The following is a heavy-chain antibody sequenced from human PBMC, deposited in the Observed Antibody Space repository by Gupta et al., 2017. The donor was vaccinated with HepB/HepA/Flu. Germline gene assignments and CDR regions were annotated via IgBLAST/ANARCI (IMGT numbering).Heavy chain of an antibody. D-gene: IGHD3-3*01. CDR1: GFTFSSYA. Sequence: QVQLVASVGGVVQPGRSLRLSCAASGFTFSSYAMHWVRQAPGKGLEWVTVISYDGNNKYYADSVKGRITISTDNSKNTLYLQMNSLRAEDTAVYYCARGSGYYFINWGQGTLVTVSS. CDR3: ARGSGYYFIN. CDR2: ISYDGNNK. J-gene: IGHJ4*02. V-gene: IGHV3-30-3*01.